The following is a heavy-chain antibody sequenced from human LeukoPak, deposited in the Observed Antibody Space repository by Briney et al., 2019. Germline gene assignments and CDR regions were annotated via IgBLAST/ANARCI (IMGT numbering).Heavy chain of an antibody. CDR3: ARDSQLGYWYFDL. Sequence: SETLSLTCTVSGGSVSSYYWSWIRQPPGKGLEWIGYIYHSGSTYYNPSLKSRVTISVDRSKNQFSLKLSSVTAADTAVYYCARDSQLGYWYFDLWGRGTLVTVSS. CDR2: IYHSGST. CDR1: GGSVSSYY. J-gene: IGHJ2*01. V-gene: IGHV4-59*02. D-gene: IGHD3-10*01.